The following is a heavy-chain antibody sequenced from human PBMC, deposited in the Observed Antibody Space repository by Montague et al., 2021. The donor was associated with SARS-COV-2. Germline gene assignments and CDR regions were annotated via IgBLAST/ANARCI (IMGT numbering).Heavy chain of an antibody. CDR3: ARHLGDWSIVAVPSWFDP. D-gene: IGHD2-2*01. CDR1: GGSISSSSYY. CDR2: IYYSGST. V-gene: IGHV4-39*01. Sequence: SETLSLTCTVSGGSISSSSYYWGWIRQPPGKGLEWIGNIYYSGSTYYNPSLKSRVTISADTSKNQFSLKLRSVTAADTAVYYCARHLGDWSIVAVPSWFDPWGQGTLVTVSS. J-gene: IGHJ5*02.